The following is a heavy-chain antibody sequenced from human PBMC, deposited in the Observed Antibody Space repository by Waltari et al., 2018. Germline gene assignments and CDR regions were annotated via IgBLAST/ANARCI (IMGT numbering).Heavy chain of an antibody. CDR3: ARPLPVGGYYWDL. Sequence: QVQLQLWGAGLLKPSETLSPTCAVHGGSFRDYYWTWLRQPPGRGLGWIGEIKHTGNTNYNPSLKSRVTLSIDTSKSQISLNLRSVTAADTAVYYCARPLPVGGYYWDLWAQGTLVTVSS. D-gene: IGHD3-22*01. J-gene: IGHJ5*02. CDR2: IKHTGNT. V-gene: IGHV4-34*01. CDR1: GGSFRDYY.